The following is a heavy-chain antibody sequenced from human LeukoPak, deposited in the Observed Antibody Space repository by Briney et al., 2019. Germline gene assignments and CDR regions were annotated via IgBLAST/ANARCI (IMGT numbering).Heavy chain of an antibody. D-gene: IGHD6-13*01. V-gene: IGHV1-8*03. CDR1: GYTFTSYD. J-gene: IGHJ3*02. Sequence: ASVKVSCKASGYTFTSYDINWVRQATGQGLEWMGWMNPNSGNTGYAQKFQGRVTITRNTSISTAYMELSSLRSEDTAVYYCARVLGLRVRFGSSWYAFDIWGQGTMVTVSS. CDR3: ARVLGLRVRFGSSWYAFDI. CDR2: MNPNSGNT.